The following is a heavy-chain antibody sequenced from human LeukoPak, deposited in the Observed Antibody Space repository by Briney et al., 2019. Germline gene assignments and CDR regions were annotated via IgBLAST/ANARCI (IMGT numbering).Heavy chain of an antibody. CDR1: GGSFSGYY. Sequence: SETLSLTCAVCGGSFSGYYWSWIRQPPGKGLEWIGEINHSGSTNYNPSLKSRVTISVDTSKNQFSLKLSSVTAADTAVYYCARGSRKRRCWFDPWGQGTLVTVSS. CDR2: INHSGST. D-gene: IGHD1-1*01. V-gene: IGHV4-34*01. J-gene: IGHJ5*02. CDR3: ARGSRKRRCWFDP.